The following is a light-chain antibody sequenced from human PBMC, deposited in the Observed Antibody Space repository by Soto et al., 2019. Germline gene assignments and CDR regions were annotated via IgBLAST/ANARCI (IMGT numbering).Light chain of an antibody. CDR1: QSVLYSSDNKNY. V-gene: IGKV4-1*01. CDR3: HQYYSSPFT. Sequence: DIVMTQSPDSLAVSLGERATINCKSSQSVLYSSDNKNYLAWYQQKPGQPPKLLFYWASTRESGVPDRFSGSGSGTDSTLTISSLQAEDVAVYYCHQYYSSPFTFGPGTKVNVK. J-gene: IGKJ3*01. CDR2: WAS.